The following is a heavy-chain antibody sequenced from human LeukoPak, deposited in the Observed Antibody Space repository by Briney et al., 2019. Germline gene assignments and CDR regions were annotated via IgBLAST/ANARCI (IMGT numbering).Heavy chain of an antibody. D-gene: IGHD6-19*01. CDR3: ARDFSGSSGWHYYYYYMDV. CDR1: GGSISSYY. V-gene: IGHV4-4*07. J-gene: IGHJ6*03. CDR2: IYTSGST. Sequence: PSETLSLTCTVSGGSISSYYWSWIRQPAGKGLEWIGRIYTSGSTNYNPSLRSRVTMSVDTSKNQFSLKLSSVTAADTAVYYCARDFSGSSGWHYYYYYMDVWGKGTTVTISS.